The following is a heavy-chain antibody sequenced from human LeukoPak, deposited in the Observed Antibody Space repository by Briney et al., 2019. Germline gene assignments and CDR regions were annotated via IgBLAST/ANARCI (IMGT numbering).Heavy chain of an antibody. CDR2: INPNSGGT. CDR1: GYSFTGYY. Sequence: GASVKVSCKASGYSFTGYYMHWVRQAPGQGLEWMGWINPNSGGTSYAQNFQGRVTMTRDTSISTAYMELSSLRSDDTAVYYRARGQNNDYGDYDGWGHWGQGTLVTASS. V-gene: IGHV1-2*02. D-gene: IGHD4-17*01. CDR3: ARGQNNDYGDYDGWGH. J-gene: IGHJ4*02.